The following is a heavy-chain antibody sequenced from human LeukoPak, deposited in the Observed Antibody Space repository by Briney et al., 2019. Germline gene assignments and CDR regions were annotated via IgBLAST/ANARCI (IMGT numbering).Heavy chain of an antibody. J-gene: IGHJ4*02. V-gene: IGHV4-39*01. D-gene: IGHD5-18*01. CDR1: GDSISSSISY. Sequence: PSETLSLTCTVSGDSISSSISYWGWIRQPPGKGMEWIGSIYYSGSTHYNLSLKSRVFISVDTSKNQFSLKLSSVTAADTAVYYCARNHTHEGYGYYFDYWGQGTLITVSS. CDR3: ARNHTHEGYGYYFDY. CDR2: IYYSGST.